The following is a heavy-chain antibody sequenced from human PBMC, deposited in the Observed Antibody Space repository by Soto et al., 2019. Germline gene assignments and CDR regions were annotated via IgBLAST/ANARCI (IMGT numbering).Heavy chain of an antibody. CDR2: IESKSDGGAT. Sequence: EVQLVESGGGLVKPGGSLRLSCAASGFNFANAWMHWVRQAPGKGLECVGHIESKSDGGATAYAAPVKGRFTISRDDSKNMLYLQMNSLNVDDTAVYYCSTWSHLDPWGQGTLVTVSS. D-gene: IGHD2-8*02. CDR1: GFNFANAW. CDR3: STWSHLDP. J-gene: IGHJ5*02. V-gene: IGHV3-15*04.